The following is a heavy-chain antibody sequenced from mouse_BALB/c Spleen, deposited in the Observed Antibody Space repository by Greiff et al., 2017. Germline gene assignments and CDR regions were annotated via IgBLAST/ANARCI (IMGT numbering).Heavy chain of an antibody. CDR1: GFNIKDYY. J-gene: IGHJ2*01. CDR2: IDPENGDT. Sequence: VHVKQSGAELVRSGASVKLSCTASGFNIKDYYMHWVKQRPEQGLEWIGWIDPENGDTEYAPKFQGKATMTADTSSNTAYLQLSSLTSEDTAVYYCTAGRYGNYFDYWGQGTTLTVSS. CDR3: TAGRYGNYFDY. D-gene: IGHD2-1*01. V-gene: IGHV14-4*02.